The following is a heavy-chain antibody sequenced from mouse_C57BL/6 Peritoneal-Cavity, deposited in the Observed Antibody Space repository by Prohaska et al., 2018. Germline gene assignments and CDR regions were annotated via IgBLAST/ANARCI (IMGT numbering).Heavy chain of an antibody. CDR1: GFSLSTSGMG. J-gene: IGHJ4*01. V-gene: IGHV8-12*01. CDR3: ARSSGYSNYGAMDY. Sequence: VTLKESGPGILQSSQTLSLTCSFSGFSLSTSGMGVSWIRQPSGKGLQWLAHIYWDDDKRYNPSLKSRLTISKDTSRNQVFRKINSVDTEDTAIYYCARSSGYSNYGAMDYWGQGTSVTVSS. CDR2: IYWDDDK. D-gene: IGHD2-5*01.